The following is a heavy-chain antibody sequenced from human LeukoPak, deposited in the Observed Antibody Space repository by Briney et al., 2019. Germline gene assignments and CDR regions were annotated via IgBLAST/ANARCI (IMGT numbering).Heavy chain of an antibody. CDR2: IKQDGSEN. CDR1: GFTFSSYW. D-gene: IGHD6-13*01. V-gene: IGHV3-7*01. Sequence: GGSLRLSCAASGFTFSSYWMSWVRQAPGKGLEWVANIKQDGSENYYVDSVKGRFTISRDNAKNSLYLQMNSLRAEDTAVYYCASTRSSSWYFDYWGQGTLVTVSS. CDR3: ASTRSSSWYFDY. J-gene: IGHJ4*02.